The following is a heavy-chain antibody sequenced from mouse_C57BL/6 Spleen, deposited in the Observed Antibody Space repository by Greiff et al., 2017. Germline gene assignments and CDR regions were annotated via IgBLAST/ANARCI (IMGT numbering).Heavy chain of an antibody. V-gene: IGHV1-15*01. D-gene: IGHD1-1*01. CDR1: GYTFTDYE. Sequence: VQGVESGAELVRPGASVTLSCKASGYTFTDYEMHWVKQTPVHGLEWIGAIDPETGGTAYNQKFKGKAILTADKSSSTAYMELRSLTSEDSAVYYCTRHYYGSLDYWGQGTTLTVSS. CDR3: TRHYYGSLDY. J-gene: IGHJ2*01. CDR2: IDPETGGT.